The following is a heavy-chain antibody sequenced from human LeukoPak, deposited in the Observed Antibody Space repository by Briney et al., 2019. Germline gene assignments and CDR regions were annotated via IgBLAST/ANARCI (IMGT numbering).Heavy chain of an antibody. CDR2: ISGSGGST. CDR3: AKRASGSYYFDY. CDR1: GFTFSSYA. J-gene: IGHJ4*02. Sequence: TGGSLRLSCAASGFTFSSYAMSWVRRAPGKGLEWVSAISGSGGSTYYADSVKGRFTISRDNSKNTLYLQMNSLRAEDTAVYYSAKRASGSYYFDYWGQGTLVTVSS. V-gene: IGHV3-23*01. D-gene: IGHD1-26*01.